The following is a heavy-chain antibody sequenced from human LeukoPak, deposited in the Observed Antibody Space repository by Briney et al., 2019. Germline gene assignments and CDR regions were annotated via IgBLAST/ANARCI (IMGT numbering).Heavy chain of an antibody. D-gene: IGHD7-27*01. V-gene: IGHV3-30-3*01. CDR3: ARAGETISLPFDY. Sequence: PGRSLRLSCAASGFTFSSYAMHWVRQAPGKGLEWVAVISYDGSNKYYADSVKGRFTISRDNSKNTLYLQMNSLRAEDTAVYYCARAGETISLPFDYWGQGTLVTVSS. CDR2: ISYDGSNK. J-gene: IGHJ4*02. CDR1: GFTFSSYA.